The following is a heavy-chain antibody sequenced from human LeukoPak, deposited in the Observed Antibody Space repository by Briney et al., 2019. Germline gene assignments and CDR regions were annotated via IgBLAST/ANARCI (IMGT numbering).Heavy chain of an antibody. J-gene: IGHJ4*02. CDR3: ARNPAVSGQSYFDY. Sequence: SGPTLVNPTQTLTLTCTFSGFSLSTNGVGVGWIRQPPGKALEWLALIYWNDDKRYSPSLKSRLTISKDTSKNQVVLTMTNMDPVDTATYYCARNPAVSGQSYFDYWGQGTLVTVSS. CDR2: IYWNDDK. CDR1: GFSLSTNGVG. V-gene: IGHV2-5*01. D-gene: IGHD1-14*01.